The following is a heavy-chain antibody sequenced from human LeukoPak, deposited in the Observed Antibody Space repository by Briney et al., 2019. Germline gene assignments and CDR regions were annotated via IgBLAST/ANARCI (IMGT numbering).Heavy chain of an antibody. CDR1: GYTFTSYD. Sequence: GASVKVSCKASGYTFTSYDINWVRQATGQGLEWMGWMNPNSGNTGYAQKFQGRVTMTRNTSISTAYMELSSQRSEDTAVYYCARDLGIFGVVHYYYYMDVWGKGTTVTVSS. J-gene: IGHJ6*03. CDR3: ARDLGIFGVVHYYYYMDV. V-gene: IGHV1-8*01. CDR2: MNPNSGNT. D-gene: IGHD3-3*01.